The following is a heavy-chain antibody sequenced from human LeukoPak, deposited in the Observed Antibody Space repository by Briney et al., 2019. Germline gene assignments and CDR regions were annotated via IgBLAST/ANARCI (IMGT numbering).Heavy chain of an antibody. CDR1: GGSVSSGSYY. J-gene: IGHJ4*02. V-gene: IGHV4-61*01. CDR3: ARDRRAVAGFDFDY. D-gene: IGHD6-19*01. Sequence: SETLSLTCTVSGGSVSSGSYYWSWIRQPPGKGLEWIGYIYYSGSTNYNPSLKSRVSISIDTSKNQFSLKVNSVSAADTAVYYCARDRRAVAGFDFDYWGQGTLVTVSS. CDR2: IYYSGST.